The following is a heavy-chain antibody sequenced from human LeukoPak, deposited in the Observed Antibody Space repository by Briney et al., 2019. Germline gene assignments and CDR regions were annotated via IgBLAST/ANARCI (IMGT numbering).Heavy chain of an antibody. Sequence: GGSLRLSCAASGFTFSSYSMNWVRQAAGKGLEWVSSISSSSSYIYYADSVKGRFTISRDNAKNSLYLQMNSLRAEDTAVYYCAIIVVVTAKGGIDYWGQGTLVTVSS. J-gene: IGHJ4*02. CDR2: ISSSSSYI. D-gene: IGHD2-21*02. CDR1: GFTFSSYS. V-gene: IGHV3-21*01. CDR3: AIIVVVTAKGGIDY.